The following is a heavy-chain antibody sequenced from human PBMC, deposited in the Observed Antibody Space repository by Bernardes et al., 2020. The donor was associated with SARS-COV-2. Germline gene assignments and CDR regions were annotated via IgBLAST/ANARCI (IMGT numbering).Heavy chain of an antibody. D-gene: IGHD4-17*01. V-gene: IGHV3-33*01. CDR2: IWHDGSRE. CDR1: GFTFRDYT. CDR3: ATEDGEWLES. Sequence: GSLRLSCAASGFTFRDYTMHWVRQAPGKGLEWVAVIWHDGSREYYVDSVKGRFAISRDNSNNTLYLQMNNLRVEDTALYRCATEDGEWLESWGQGTLVTVSS. J-gene: IGHJ5*01.